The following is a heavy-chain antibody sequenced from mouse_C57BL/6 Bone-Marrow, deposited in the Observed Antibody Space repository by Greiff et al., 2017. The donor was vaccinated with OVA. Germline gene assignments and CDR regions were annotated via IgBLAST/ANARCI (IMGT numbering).Heavy chain of an antibody. CDR3: ARKWLLSPYYYAMDY. Sequence: VQLQQSGAELVRPGTSVKMSCKASGYTFTNYWIGWAKQRPGHGLEWIGDIYPGGGYTNYHEKFKGKATLTADKSSSTAYMQFSSLTSEDSAIYYCARKWLLSPYYYAMDYWGQGTSVTVSS. CDR1: GYTFTNYW. CDR2: IYPGGGYT. D-gene: IGHD2-3*01. V-gene: IGHV1-63*01. J-gene: IGHJ4*01.